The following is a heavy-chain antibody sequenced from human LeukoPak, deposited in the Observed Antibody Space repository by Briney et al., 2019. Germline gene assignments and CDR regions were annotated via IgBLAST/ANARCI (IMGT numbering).Heavy chain of an antibody. CDR3: AKDRGYVRGDGMDV. CDR1: RFTFSSYA. V-gene: IGHV3-23*01. D-gene: IGHD3-10*02. CDR2: ISDRGGST. J-gene: IGHJ6*02. Sequence: GGSLRLSCAASRFTFSSYAMSWVRPAPGEGLEWVSAISDRGGSTYYADSVKGRFTISRDNSKNTLYLQMNSLRAEDTAVYYCAKDRGYVRGDGMDVWGQGTTVTVSS.